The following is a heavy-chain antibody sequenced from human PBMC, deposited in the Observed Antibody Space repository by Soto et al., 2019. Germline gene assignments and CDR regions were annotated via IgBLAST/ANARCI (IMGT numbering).Heavy chain of an antibody. CDR2: ISGSGGST. CDR1: GFTFSSYA. CDR3: AKVLYSGYDTYFDY. Sequence: GGSLRLSCAASGFTFSSYAMSWVRQAPGKGLEWVSAISGSGGSTYYADSVKGRFTISRDNSKNTLCLQMNSLRAEDTAVYYCAKVLYSGYDTYFDYWGQGTLVTVSS. J-gene: IGHJ4*02. D-gene: IGHD5-12*01. V-gene: IGHV3-23*01.